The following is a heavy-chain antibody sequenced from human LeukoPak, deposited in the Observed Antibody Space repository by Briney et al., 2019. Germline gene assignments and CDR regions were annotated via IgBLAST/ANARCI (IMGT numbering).Heavy chain of an antibody. CDR2: ISAYSGNT. CDR3: ARGGIAVAPDY. CDR1: GYTFSSYG. J-gene: IGHJ4*02. D-gene: IGHD6-19*01. Sequence: ASVKVSCKASGYTFSSYGINWVRQAPGQGLEWMGWISAYSGNTKYAEKLQGRVTMTTDTSTSTAYMELRSLRSDDTAVYYCARGGIAVAPDYWGQGTLVTVSS. V-gene: IGHV1-18*01.